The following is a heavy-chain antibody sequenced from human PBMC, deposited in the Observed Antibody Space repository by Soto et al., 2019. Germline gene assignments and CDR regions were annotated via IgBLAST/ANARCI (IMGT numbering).Heavy chain of an antibody. D-gene: IGHD4-17*01. CDR2: ISGSGGGT. CDR3: AKGYGSWFDP. CDR1: GFTFRSYT. J-gene: IGHJ5*02. V-gene: IGHV3-23*01. Sequence: EVQLLESGGGLVQPGGSLRLSCAASGFTFRSYTMSWVRQAPGKGLEWVSAISGSGGGTYYADSVKGRFTISRDNSKNTLHLQMNSLGAGDTAVYYCAKGYGSWFDPWGQGTLVTVSS.